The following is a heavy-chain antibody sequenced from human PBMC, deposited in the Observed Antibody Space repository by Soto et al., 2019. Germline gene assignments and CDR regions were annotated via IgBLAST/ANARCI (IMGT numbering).Heavy chain of an antibody. D-gene: IGHD3-10*01. Sequence: PSETLSLTCTVSGGSISSYYWSWIRQPAGKGLEWIGRIYTSGSTNYNPSLKSRVTMSVDTSKNQFSLKLSSVTAADTAVYYCARELLWFGELRNYYYYYGMDVWGQGTTVT. CDR2: IYTSGST. CDR1: GGSISSYY. V-gene: IGHV4-4*07. J-gene: IGHJ6*02. CDR3: ARELLWFGELRNYYYYYGMDV.